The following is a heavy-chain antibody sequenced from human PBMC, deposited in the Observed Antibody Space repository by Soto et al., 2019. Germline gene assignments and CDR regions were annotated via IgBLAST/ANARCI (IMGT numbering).Heavy chain of an antibody. Sequence: SETLSLTCTVSGGSISSSSYYWGWIRQPPGKGLEWIGSIYYSGSTYYNPSLKSRVTISVDTSKNQFSLKLSSVTAADTAVYYCARRRPNYFDYWGQGTLVTVS. CDR3: ARRRPNYFDY. J-gene: IGHJ4*02. V-gene: IGHV4-39*01. CDR2: IYYSGST. CDR1: GGSISSSSYY.